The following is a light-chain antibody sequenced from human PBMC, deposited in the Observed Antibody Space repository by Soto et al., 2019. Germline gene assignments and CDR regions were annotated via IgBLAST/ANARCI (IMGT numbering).Light chain of an antibody. CDR3: QQYYSTPLT. V-gene: IGKV4-1*01. J-gene: IGKJ4*01. Sequence: DILMTQSPESLAVSLGERATINCNSSQSVLYSSNNKNYLAWYQQKPGQPPKLLIYWASTRESGVPDRFSGSGSGTDFTLTISSLQADDVAVYYCQQYYSTPLTFGGGTKVDIK. CDR2: WAS. CDR1: QSVLYSSNNKNY.